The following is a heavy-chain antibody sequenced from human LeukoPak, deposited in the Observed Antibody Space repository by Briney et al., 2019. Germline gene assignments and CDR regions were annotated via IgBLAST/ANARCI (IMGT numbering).Heavy chain of an antibody. V-gene: IGHV1-8*01. Sequence: ASVKVSCKASGYTFTSYDINWVRQATGQGLEWMGWMNPNSGNTGYAQKFQGRVTMTRNTSISTAYMELSSLRPEDTAVYYCARGGLVSPHDAFDIWGQGTMVTVSS. CDR1: GYTFTSYD. CDR3: ARGGLVSPHDAFDI. J-gene: IGHJ3*02. D-gene: IGHD6-19*01. CDR2: MNPNSGNT.